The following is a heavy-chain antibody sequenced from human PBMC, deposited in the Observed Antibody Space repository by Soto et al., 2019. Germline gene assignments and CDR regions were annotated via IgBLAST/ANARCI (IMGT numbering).Heavy chain of an antibody. D-gene: IGHD6-13*01. CDR2: IYYSGST. J-gene: IGHJ6*02. CDR1: GGSISSYY. CDR3: ARESSSSWDYYYYYGMDV. Sequence: TSETLSLTCTVSGGSISSYYWSWIRQPPGKGLEWIGYIYYSGSTNYNPSLKSRVTISVDTSKNQFSLKLSSVTAADTAVYYCARESSSSWDYYYYYGMDVWGQGTTVTVSS. V-gene: IGHV4-59*01.